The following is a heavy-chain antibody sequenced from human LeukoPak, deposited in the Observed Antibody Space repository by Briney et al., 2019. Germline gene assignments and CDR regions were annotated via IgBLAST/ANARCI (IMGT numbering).Heavy chain of an antibody. V-gene: IGHV7-4-1*02. CDR1: GYTFTTYA. Sequence: GASVKVSCKASGYTFTTYAMNWVRQAPGQGLEWMGYINTAVGNPTYAQDFTGRLLFSVDTSVSTAYLQITNLTAEDTALYYRASRTYSYGLSPWGQGTLVTVS. D-gene: IGHD2-15*01. CDR3: ASRTYSYGLSP. CDR2: INTAVGNP. J-gene: IGHJ5*02.